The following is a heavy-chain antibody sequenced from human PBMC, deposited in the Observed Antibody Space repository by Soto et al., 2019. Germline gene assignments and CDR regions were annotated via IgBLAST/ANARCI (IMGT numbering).Heavy chain of an antibody. J-gene: IGHJ2*01. V-gene: IGHV3-30*18. Sequence: QVQLVESGGGVVQPGRSLRLSCAASGFTFSSYGMHWVRQAPGKGLEWVAVISYDGSNKYYADSVKGRFTISRDNSKNTLYLQMNSLRAEDTAVYYCAKVDSSSWLYWFFDLWGPGILVPLS. CDR2: ISYDGSNK. CDR3: AKVDSSSWLYWFFDL. CDR1: GFTFSSYG. D-gene: IGHD6-13*01.